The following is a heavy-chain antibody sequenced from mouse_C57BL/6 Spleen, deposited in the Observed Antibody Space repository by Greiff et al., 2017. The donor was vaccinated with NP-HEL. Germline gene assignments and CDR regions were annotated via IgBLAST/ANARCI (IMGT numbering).Heavy chain of an antibody. J-gene: IGHJ3*01. D-gene: IGHD2-4*01. CDR1: GFTFSDYG. Sequence: EVKLVESGGGLVKPGGSLKLSCAASGFTFSDYGMHWVRQAPEKGLEWVAYISSGSSTIYYADTVKGRFTIYRVNAKNTLFLQMTSLRSEDTAMYYCARPYDYGAWFAYWGQGTLVTVSA. V-gene: IGHV5-17*01. CDR2: ISSGSSTI. CDR3: ARPYDYGAWFAY.